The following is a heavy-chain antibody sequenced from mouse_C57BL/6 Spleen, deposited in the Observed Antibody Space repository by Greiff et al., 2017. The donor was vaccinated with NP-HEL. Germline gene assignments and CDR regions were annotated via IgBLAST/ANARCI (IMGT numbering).Heavy chain of an antibody. CDR2: IDPSDSYT. D-gene: IGHD1-1*01. J-gene: IGHJ4*01. CDR1: GYTFTSYW. V-gene: IGHV1-69*01. CDR3: ARDYYYGSRRYAMDY. Sequence: QVQLQQPGAELVMPGASVKLSCKASGYTFTSYWMHWVKQRPGQGLEWIGEIDPSDSYTNYNQKFKGKSTLTVDKSSSTAYMQLSSLTSEDSAVYYCARDYYYGSRRYAMDYWGQGTSVTVSS.